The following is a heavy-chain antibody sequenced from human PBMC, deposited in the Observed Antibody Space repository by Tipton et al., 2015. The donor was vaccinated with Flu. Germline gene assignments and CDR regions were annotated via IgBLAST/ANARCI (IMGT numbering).Heavy chain of an antibody. CDR2: IYYSGST. J-gene: IGHJ1*01. D-gene: IGHD6-13*01. V-gene: IGHV4-61*01. CDR1: GASLSVSSYF. CDR3: ARGSSWYLHFQH. Sequence: TLSLTCAVSGASLSVSSYFWGWIRQPPGMALEWIGYIYYSGSTNYNPSLKSRDTISVDTSKNQFSLKLSSMTAADTAVYYCARGSSWYLHFQHWGQGTLVTVSS.